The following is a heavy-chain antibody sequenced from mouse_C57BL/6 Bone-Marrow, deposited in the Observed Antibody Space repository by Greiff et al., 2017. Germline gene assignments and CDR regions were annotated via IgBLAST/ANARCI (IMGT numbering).Heavy chain of an antibody. CDR3: ARRRSRGYYAMDY. D-gene: IGHD1-1*01. CDR1: GFTFSSYT. V-gene: IGHV5-9*01. J-gene: IGHJ4*01. CDR2: ISGGGGNT. Sequence: DVMLVESGGGLVKPGGSLKLSCAASGFTFSSYTMSWVRQTPAKRLEWVATISGGGGNTYYPASVKGRFTISRDNAKNTLYLQMSSLRSEDTALYYCARRRSRGYYAMDYWGQGTSVTVSS.